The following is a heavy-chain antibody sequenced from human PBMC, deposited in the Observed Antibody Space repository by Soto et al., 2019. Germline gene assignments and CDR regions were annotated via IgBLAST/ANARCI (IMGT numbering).Heavy chain of an antibody. CDR3: TTDRPVSRWLVSGGANWFDP. J-gene: IGHJ5*02. V-gene: IGHV1-8*01. CDR2: LNPNSGDT. D-gene: IGHD6-19*01. CDR1: GYTFSSYD. Sequence: ASVKVSCEASGYTFSSYDINCVRQATGQGLEWMGWLNPNSGDTGYAQKFQGRVTLTRNTSINTLYLQMNSLKTEDTAVYYCTTDRPVSRWLVSGGANWFDPWGQGTLVTVSS.